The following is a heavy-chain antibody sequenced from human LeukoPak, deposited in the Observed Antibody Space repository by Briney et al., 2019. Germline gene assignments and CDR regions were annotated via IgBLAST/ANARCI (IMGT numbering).Heavy chain of an antibody. Sequence: TSETLSLTCTVSGGSINSDYWSWVRQSPGKRLEWIGYIYYSGSSTNYNPSLKSRVTISVDRSKNQFSLKLSSVTAADTAVYYCARVHRNRELDYWGQGTLVTVSS. CDR3: ARVHRNRELDY. J-gene: IGHJ4*02. D-gene: IGHD1-14*01. CDR1: GGSINSDY. CDR2: IYYSGSST. V-gene: IGHV4-59*12.